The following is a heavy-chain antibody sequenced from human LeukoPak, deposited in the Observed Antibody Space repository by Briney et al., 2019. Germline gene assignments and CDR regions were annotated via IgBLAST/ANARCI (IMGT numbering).Heavy chain of an antibody. J-gene: IGHJ4*02. CDR2: ISSNGGST. CDR3: ARGKWLRPYDY. V-gene: IGHV3-64*01. Sequence: PGGSLRLSCAASGFTFSSYAMRWVRQAPGKGLEYVSAISSNGGSTYYANSVKGRFTISRDNSKNTLYLQMGSLRAEDMAVYYCARGKWLRPYDYWGQGTLVTVSS. D-gene: IGHD5-12*01. CDR1: GFTFSSYA.